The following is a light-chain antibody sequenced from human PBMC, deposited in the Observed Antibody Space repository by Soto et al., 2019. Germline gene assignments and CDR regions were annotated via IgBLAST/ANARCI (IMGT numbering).Light chain of an antibody. Sequence: QSVLTQPPSVSGAPGQRVTISCTGSSSNIGAGYDVHWYQQLPGTAPKLLIYGNSNRPSGVPDRFSGSKSGTSASLAITGLLAEDEADYYCQSSDSSLSGFWVFGGGTKLTVL. J-gene: IGLJ2*01. CDR1: SSNIGAGYD. CDR2: GNS. CDR3: QSSDSSLSGFWV. V-gene: IGLV1-40*01.